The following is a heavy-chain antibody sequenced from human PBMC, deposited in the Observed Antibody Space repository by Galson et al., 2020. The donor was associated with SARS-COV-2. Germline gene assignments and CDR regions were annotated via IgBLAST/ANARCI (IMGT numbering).Heavy chain of an antibody. J-gene: IGHJ6*03. V-gene: IGHV2-5*01. CDR2: IYWIDDK. CDR1: GFSLSTSGVG. Sequence: GPTLVKPTQTLTLTCTFSGFSLSTSGVGVGWIRQPPGNALELLSLIYWIDDKRYSPSLKSRLTITKDTSKNQVVLTMTNMDPVDTATYYCAHRQSAYYDSSGYYTLLDYYMDVWGKGTTVTVSS. CDR3: AHRQSAYYDSSGYYTLLDYYMDV. D-gene: IGHD3-22*01.